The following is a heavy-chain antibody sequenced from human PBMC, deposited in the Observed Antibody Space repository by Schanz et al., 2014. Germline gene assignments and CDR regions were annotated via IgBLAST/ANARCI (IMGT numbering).Heavy chain of an antibody. Sequence: EVQLVESGGGLIQPGGSLRLPCAASGFTFSSYAMTWVRQAPGMGLEWVSAISGRDGSTYYADSVRGRFTISRDNSKNTLYLQMNSLRAEDTAVYYCANNWNLDYWGQGTLVTVSS. CDR3: ANNWNLDY. CDR1: GFTFSSYA. CDR2: ISGRDGST. V-gene: IGHV3-23*04. J-gene: IGHJ4*02. D-gene: IGHD1-20*01.